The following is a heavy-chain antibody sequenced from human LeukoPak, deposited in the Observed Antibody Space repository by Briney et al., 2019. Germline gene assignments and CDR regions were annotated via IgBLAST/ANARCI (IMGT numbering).Heavy chain of an antibody. CDR3: ARDHAYAFDI. Sequence: GGSLRLSCVASGFTFSDFSLNWVRQAPGKGLEWISYIGSAIYYADSVKGRFTISRDNAKNSLYLQMNGLRAEDTAVYYCARDHAYAFDIWGQGTLVTVSS. D-gene: IGHD2-2*01. CDR2: IGSAI. V-gene: IGHV3-48*01. J-gene: IGHJ3*02. CDR1: GFTFSDFS.